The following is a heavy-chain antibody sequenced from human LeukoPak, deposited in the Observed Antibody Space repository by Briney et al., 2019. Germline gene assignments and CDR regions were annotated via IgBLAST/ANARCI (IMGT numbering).Heavy chain of an antibody. CDR3: ARRGSGYPYYFDY. V-gene: IGHV4-59*01. J-gene: IGHJ4*02. Sequence: SETLSLTCAVSGGSISGYYWSWIRQHPGKGLEWVGYIHYGGNTDYNPSLKSRVTISVDTSKNQFSLKLNSVTAADTAFYYCARRGSGYPYYFDYWGQGTLVTVSS. CDR1: GGSISGYY. D-gene: IGHD3-3*01. CDR2: IHYGGNT.